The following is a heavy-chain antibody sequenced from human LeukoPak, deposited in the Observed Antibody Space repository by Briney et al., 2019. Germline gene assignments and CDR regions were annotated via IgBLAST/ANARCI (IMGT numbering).Heavy chain of an antibody. CDR3: AKVVGTGTTPTDY. Sequence: PGRSLRLSCAASGFTFSRYVLHWLRQAPGRGLEWVAAISYDGSNIYYADSVKGRFTISRDNSKNTPSLQMNSLRAEDTAVYYCAKVVGTGTTPTDYWGQGTLVTVSS. D-gene: IGHD1-1*01. CDR2: ISYDGSNI. J-gene: IGHJ4*02. V-gene: IGHV3-30-3*01. CDR1: GFTFSRYV.